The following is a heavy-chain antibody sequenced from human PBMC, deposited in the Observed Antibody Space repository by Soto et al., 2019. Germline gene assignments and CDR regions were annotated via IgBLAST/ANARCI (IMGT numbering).Heavy chain of an antibody. D-gene: IGHD3-22*01. Sequence: GGSLRLSCAASGFTFSSYGMHWVRQAPGKGLEWVAVISYDGSNKYYADSVKGRFTISRDNSKNTLYLQMNSLRAEDTAVYYCAKDLPTYYYDSSGYYYEAGFDYWGQGTLVTVSS. J-gene: IGHJ4*02. CDR1: GFTFSSYG. CDR2: ISYDGSNK. CDR3: AKDLPTYYYDSSGYYYEAGFDY. V-gene: IGHV3-30*18.